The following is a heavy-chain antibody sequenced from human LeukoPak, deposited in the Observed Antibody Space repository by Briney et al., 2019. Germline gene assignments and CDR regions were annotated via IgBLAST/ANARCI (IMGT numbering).Heavy chain of an antibody. D-gene: IGHD1-14*01. CDR3: ARVRKYFDL. Sequence: SETLSLTCAVYGGSFSGYYLSWIRQPPGKGLEWIWEINHSGSTNYNPSLKSRVTISVDTSKNQFSLKLSSVTAADTAVYYCARVRKYFDLWGRGTLVTVSS. CDR1: GGSFSGYY. J-gene: IGHJ2*01. CDR2: INHSGST. V-gene: IGHV4-34*01.